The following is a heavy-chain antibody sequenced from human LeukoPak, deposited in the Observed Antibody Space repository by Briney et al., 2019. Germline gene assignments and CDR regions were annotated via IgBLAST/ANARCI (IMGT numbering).Heavy chain of an antibody. CDR2: ISSSGNTI. CDR3: ARDRGSGSYFWSYSDY. D-gene: IGHD1-26*01. J-gene: IGHJ4*02. CDR1: GFTFSSYA. V-gene: IGHV3-48*03. Sequence: GSLRLSCAASGFTFSSYAMNWVRQAPGKGLEWVSYISSSGNTIYYADSVKGRFTISRDNAKNSLYLQMNSLRAEDTAIYYCARDRGSGSYFWSYSDYWGQGTLVTVSS.